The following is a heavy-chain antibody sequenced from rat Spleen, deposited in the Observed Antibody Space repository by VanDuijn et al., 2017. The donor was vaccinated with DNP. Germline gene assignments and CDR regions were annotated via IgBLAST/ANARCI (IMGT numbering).Heavy chain of an antibody. CDR3: AREGAAIDYAMDA. D-gene: IGHD1-2*01. CDR2: IINSGSST. CDR1: GFTFSDYY. Sequence: EVQVVESGGGLVQPGRSLKLSCAASGFTFSDYYMAWVRQAPTKGLEWVASIINSGSSTFYRDSVRGRFTISRDNAKNTLYLQMNSLRSEDTATYYCAREGAAIDYAMDAWGQGTSVTVSS. J-gene: IGHJ4*01. V-gene: IGHV5-25*01.